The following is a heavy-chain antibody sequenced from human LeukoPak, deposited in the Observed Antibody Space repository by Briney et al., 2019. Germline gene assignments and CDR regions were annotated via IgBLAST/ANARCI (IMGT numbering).Heavy chain of an antibody. CDR1: GYTFTSYW. J-gene: IGHJ4*02. D-gene: IGHD6-19*01. CDR3: ARLAVARDYFDY. Sequence: GESLKISCQGPGYTFTSYWIGWVPQLPGKGLEWRGIIYRGDSGTRYSPSLQGQVTISADKSISTAYLQWSSLTASDTAMYYCARLAVARDYFDYWGQGTLVTVSS. V-gene: IGHV5-51*01. CDR2: IYRGDSGT.